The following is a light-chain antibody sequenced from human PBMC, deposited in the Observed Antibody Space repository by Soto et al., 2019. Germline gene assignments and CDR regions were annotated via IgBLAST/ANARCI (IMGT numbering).Light chain of an antibody. J-gene: IGKJ4*01. CDR2: AAS. CDR3: LQDDDYPFT. Sequence: AIHVTQSPASLSASVRDRVTITCRASQGIRNELSWYQQKPGKAPKFLIFAASNLQSGVPSRFSGSGSGTDFTLTISSLQPEDFATYFCLQDDDYPFTFGGGAKVDVK. V-gene: IGKV1-6*01. CDR1: QGIRNE.